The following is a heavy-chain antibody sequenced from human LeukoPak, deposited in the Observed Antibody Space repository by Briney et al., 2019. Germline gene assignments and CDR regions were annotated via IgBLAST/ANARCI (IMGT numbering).Heavy chain of an antibody. CDR1: AFTFSSYE. J-gene: IGHJ4*02. CDR3: ASYGDYVSYFEY. V-gene: IGHV3-48*03. CDR2: ISSSGSTI. D-gene: IGHD4-17*01. Sequence: GGSLRLSCAASAFTFSSYEINWVRQAPGKGLKWVSYISSSGSTIYYADSVKGRFTISRDNAKKSLYLQMNSLRAEDTAVYYCASYGDYVSYFEYWGQGTLVTVSS.